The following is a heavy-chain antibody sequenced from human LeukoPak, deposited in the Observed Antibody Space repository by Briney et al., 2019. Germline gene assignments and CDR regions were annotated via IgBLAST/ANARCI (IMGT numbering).Heavy chain of an antibody. J-gene: IGHJ4*02. CDR1: GGSFSGYY. D-gene: IGHD3-10*01. CDR2: IYYSGST. V-gene: IGHV4-34*11. CDR3: ARDYYASSGY. Sequence: SETLSLTCAVYGGSFSGYYWNWIRQPPGKGLEWIGSIYYSGSTYYNPSLKSRVTISVDTSKNQFSLKLSSVTAADTAVYYCARDYYASSGYWGQGTLVTVSS.